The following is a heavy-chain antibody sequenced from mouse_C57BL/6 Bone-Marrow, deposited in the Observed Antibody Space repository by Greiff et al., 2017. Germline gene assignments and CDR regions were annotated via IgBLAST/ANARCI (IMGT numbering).Heavy chain of an antibody. Sequence: QVQLQQSGAELVRPGTSVKVSCKASGYAFTNYLIEWVKQRPGQGLEWIGVIHPGSGGTNYNEKFKGKATLTADKSSSTAYMQRSSLTSEDSAVYFCATQYYYGSSYEDYWGQGTTLTVSS. J-gene: IGHJ2*01. CDR1: GYAFTNYL. CDR3: ATQYYYGSSYEDY. D-gene: IGHD1-1*01. CDR2: IHPGSGGT. V-gene: IGHV1-54*01.